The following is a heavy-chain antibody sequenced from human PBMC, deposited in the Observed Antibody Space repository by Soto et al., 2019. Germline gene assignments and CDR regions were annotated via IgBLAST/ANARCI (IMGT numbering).Heavy chain of an antibody. CDR3: ERDIAAPGYFDY. V-gene: IGHV3-30-3*01. J-gene: IGHJ4*02. CDR1: GVTFSSYA. Sequence: GGSLRLACAASGVTFSSYAMHWVRQAPGKGLEWVAVISYDGSNKYYADSVKGRFTISRDNSKNTLYLQMNSLRAEDTAVYYCERDIAAPGYFDYPGPGHLVTVT. CDR2: ISYDGSNK. D-gene: IGHD6-13*01.